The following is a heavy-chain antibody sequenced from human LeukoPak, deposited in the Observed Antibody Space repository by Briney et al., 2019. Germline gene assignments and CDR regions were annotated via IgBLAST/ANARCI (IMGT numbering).Heavy chain of an antibody. Sequence: SGPTLLKPTQTLTLTCTFSGFSLSTSGVGVGWIRQPPGKALEWLSLIYWDDDKRYSPSLKSRLTITKDTSKNQVVLTMTNMDPVDTATYYSAHSFYQYGSGSYYPHNWFDPWGQGTLVTVSS. CDR2: IYWDDDK. V-gene: IGHV2-5*02. D-gene: IGHD3-10*01. CDR1: GFSLSTSGVG. CDR3: AHSFYQYGSGSYYPHNWFDP. J-gene: IGHJ5*02.